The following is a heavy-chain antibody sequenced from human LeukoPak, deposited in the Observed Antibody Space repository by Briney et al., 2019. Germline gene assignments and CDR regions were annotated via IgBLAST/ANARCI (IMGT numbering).Heavy chain of an antibody. CDR3: ARNSSGYYFDY. J-gene: IGHJ4*02. CDR1: GYSISSGYY. V-gene: IGHV4-38-2*01. D-gene: IGHD6-19*01. Sequence: SETLSLTCAVSGYSISSGYYWGWIRQTPGKGLEWIGSIYHSGSTSYNSSLKSRVTISVDTSKNQFSLKLSSVTAADTAMYYCARNSSGYYFDYWGQGTLLTVSS. CDR2: IYHSGST.